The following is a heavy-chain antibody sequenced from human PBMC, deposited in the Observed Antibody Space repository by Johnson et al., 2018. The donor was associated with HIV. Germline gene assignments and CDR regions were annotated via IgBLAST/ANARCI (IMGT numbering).Heavy chain of an antibody. CDR2: ISYDGSNK. CDR3: ARDSGVNYGWDAFAI. V-gene: IGHV3-30*04. D-gene: IGHD4-17*01. J-gene: IGHJ3*02. Sequence: QVQLVESGGGVVQPGRSLRLSCAASGFTFSSYAMHWVRQAPGKGLEWVAVISYDGSNKYYADSVKGRFTISRDNSKNTLYLQMNSLRAEDTAVDYCARDSGVNYGWDAFAIWGQGTMVTVSS. CDR1: GFTFSSYA.